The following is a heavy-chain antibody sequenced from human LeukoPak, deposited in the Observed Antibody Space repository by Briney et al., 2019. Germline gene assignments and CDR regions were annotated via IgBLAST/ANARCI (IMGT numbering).Heavy chain of an antibody. D-gene: IGHD5-12*01. CDR3: AKAPMYGGYPDY. CDR2: ISSGGST. J-gene: IGHJ4*02. V-gene: IGHV3-53*01. Sequence: GGSLRLSCAASGFTVSSNYMSWVRQAPGKGLDWVSSISSGGSTYYADSVQGRFTISRDNSKNTLYLQMNSLRAEDTAVHYCAKAPMYGGYPDYWGQGTLVTVSS. CDR1: GFTVSSNY.